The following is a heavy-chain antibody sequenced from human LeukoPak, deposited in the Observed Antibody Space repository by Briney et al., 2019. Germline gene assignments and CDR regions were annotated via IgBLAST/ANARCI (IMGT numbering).Heavy chain of an antibody. CDR3: ATAVGGSGSYFLCYFDY. CDR2: FDPEDGET. CDR1: GYTLTELS. J-gene: IGHJ4*02. D-gene: IGHD1-26*01. V-gene: IGHV1-24*01. Sequence: ASVKVSCTVSGYTLTELSMHWVRQAPGKGLEWMGGFDPEDGETIYAQKFQGRVTMTEDTSTDTAYMELSSLRSEDTAVYYCATAVGGSGSYFLCYFDYWGQGTLVTVSS.